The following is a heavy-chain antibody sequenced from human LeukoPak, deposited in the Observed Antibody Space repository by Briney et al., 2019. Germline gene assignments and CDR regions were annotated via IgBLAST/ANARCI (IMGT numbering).Heavy chain of an antibody. CDR1: GGTFSSYA. J-gene: IGHJ4*02. CDR2: IIPIFGTA. D-gene: IGHD3-10*01. Sequence: SSVKVSCKASGGTFSSYAISWVRQAPGQGLEWMGGIIPIFGTANYAQKFQGRVTITTDESTSTAYMERSSLRSEDTAVYYCAKATYYYGSGSYIGMRYYFDYWGQGTLVTVSS. CDR3: AKATYYYGSGSYIGMRYYFDY. V-gene: IGHV1-69*05.